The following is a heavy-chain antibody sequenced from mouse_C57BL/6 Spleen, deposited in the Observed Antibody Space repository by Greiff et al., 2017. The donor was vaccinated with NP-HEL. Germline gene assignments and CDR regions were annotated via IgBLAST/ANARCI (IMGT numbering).Heavy chain of an antibody. CDR1: GYSITSGYY. CDR2: ISYDGSN. D-gene: IGHD2-10*02. J-gene: IGHJ4*01. Sequence: EVQLQQSGPGLVKPSQSLSLTCSVTGYSITSGYYWNWIRQFPGNKLEWMGYISYDGSNNYNPSLKNRISITRDTSKNQFFLKLNSVTTEDTATYYCARGYGGYAMDYWGQGTSVTVSS. CDR3: ARGYGGYAMDY. V-gene: IGHV3-6*01.